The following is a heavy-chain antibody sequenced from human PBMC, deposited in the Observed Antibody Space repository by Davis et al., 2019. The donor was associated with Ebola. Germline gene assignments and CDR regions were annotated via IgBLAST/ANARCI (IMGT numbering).Heavy chain of an antibody. Sequence: ASVKVSCKASGYTFTSYDINWVRQATGQGLEWMGWMNPNSGNTGYAQKFQGRVTMTTDTSTSKAYMELRSLRSDDTAVYYCARSYRTLGYYYYGMDVWGQGTTVTVSS. CDR3: ARSYRTLGYYYYGMDV. V-gene: IGHV1-8*01. D-gene: IGHD1-26*01. CDR1: GYTFTSYD. CDR2: MNPNSGNT. J-gene: IGHJ6*02.